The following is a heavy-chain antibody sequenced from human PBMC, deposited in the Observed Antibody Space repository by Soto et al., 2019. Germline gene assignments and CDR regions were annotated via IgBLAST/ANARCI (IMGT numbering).Heavy chain of an antibody. CDR3: ARGGGVYYFDY. J-gene: IGHJ4*02. D-gene: IGHD2-8*02. V-gene: IGHV4-61*05. CDR1: GGSISSSSYY. Sequence: PSETLSLTCTVSGGSISSSSYYWGWIRQPPGKGLEWIGYIYYSGITDYNTSLKNRVTKSVDTSKSQFSLKLSSVTAADTAVYYCARGGGVYYFDYWGQGTLVTVSS. CDR2: IYYSGIT.